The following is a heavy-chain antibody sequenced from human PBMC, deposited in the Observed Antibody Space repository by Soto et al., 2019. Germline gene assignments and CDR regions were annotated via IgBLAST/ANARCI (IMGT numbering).Heavy chain of an antibody. CDR1: RYTFSDYY. D-gene: IGHD3-22*01. J-gene: IGHJ4*02. CDR3: ARMTDSGGYYGPYFDY. V-gene: IGHV3-11*01. CDR2: ISSGGTNI. Sequence: KPGGSPRLSCAASRYTFSDYYMSWIRQAPGKGLEWVSSISSGGTNIYYADSVKGRFTISRDNAKNSLYLQMNSLRAEGTAVYFCARMTDSGGYYGPYFDYWGQGTLVTVSS.